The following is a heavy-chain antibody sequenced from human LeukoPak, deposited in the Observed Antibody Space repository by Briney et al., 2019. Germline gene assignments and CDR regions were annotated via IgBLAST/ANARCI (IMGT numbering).Heavy chain of an antibody. Sequence: GGSPRLSCTASGFTFGDYGMSWFRQAPGKGLEWVGFIRNKAYAGTTEYAASVKARFTISRDDSKSIAYLQMNSLKTEDTAVYYCSRSPDTGYYSLPSSPSDDYIDYWGQGTLVTVSS. D-gene: IGHD3-22*01. CDR3: SRSPDTGYYSLPSSPSDDYIDY. CDR2: IRNKAYAGTT. J-gene: IGHJ4*02. CDR1: GFTFGDYG. V-gene: IGHV3-49*03.